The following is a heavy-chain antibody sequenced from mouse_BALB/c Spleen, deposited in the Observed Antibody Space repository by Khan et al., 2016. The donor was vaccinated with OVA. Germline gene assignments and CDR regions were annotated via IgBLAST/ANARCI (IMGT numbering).Heavy chain of an antibody. Sequence: EVKLEVSGGGLVQPGGSMKLSCVASGFTFSNYWMNWVRQSPEKGLEWVAGIRLNSGDYVTNYAESVKGRLTIARAASKTSVDLQMLNLGAEDTGIYYCWILLWGQGTTLTVSS. CDR2: IRLNSGDYVT. CDR3: WILL. J-gene: IGHJ2*01. CDR1: GFTFSNYW. V-gene: IGHV6-6*02.